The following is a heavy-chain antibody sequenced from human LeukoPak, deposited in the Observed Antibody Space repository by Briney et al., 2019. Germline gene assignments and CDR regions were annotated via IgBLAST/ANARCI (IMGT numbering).Heavy chain of an antibody. Sequence: GGSLRLSCAASGFTFSNYWMNWVRQAPGKGLEWVAVISYDGSNKYYADSVKGRFTISRDNSKNTLYLQMNSLRAEDTAVYCCAKSSASGGSYGLDYWGQGTLVTVSS. V-gene: IGHV3-30*18. D-gene: IGHD2-15*01. CDR3: AKSSASGGSYGLDY. J-gene: IGHJ4*02. CDR1: GFTFSNYW. CDR2: ISYDGSNK.